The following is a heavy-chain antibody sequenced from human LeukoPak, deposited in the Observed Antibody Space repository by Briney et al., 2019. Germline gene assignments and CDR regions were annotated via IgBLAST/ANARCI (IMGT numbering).Heavy chain of an antibody. D-gene: IGHD6-13*01. CDR1: GYSISSGYY. J-gene: IGHJ5*02. CDR2: IYYSGST. Sequence: SETLSLTCTVSGYSISSGYYWSWIRQPPGKGLELIGYIYYSGSTNYNPSLKSRVTISVDTSKNQFSLKLSSVTAADTAVYYCARQEQQLIYNWFDPWGQGTLVTVSS. CDR3: ARQEQQLIYNWFDP. V-gene: IGHV4-61*01.